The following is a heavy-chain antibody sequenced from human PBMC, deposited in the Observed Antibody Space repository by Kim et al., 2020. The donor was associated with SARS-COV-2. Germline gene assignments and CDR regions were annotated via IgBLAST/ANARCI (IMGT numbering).Heavy chain of an antibody. Sequence: KYHVDSVKGRCTSSRDNAKSSLYLQMSSLRAEDTAVYYCARRRWAAAADYWGQGTLVTVSS. V-gene: IGHV3-7*03. J-gene: IGHJ4*02. CDR3: ARRRWAAAADY. D-gene: IGHD6-13*01. CDR2: K.